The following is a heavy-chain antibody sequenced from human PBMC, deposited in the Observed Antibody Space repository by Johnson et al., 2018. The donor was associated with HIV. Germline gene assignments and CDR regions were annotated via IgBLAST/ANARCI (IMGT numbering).Heavy chain of an antibody. V-gene: IGHV3-7*03. CDR1: AFTFSSYW. CDR3: ARVGATAAFDI. CDR2: KKKEGREK. Sequence: VQLVESGGGLFQPGGSLRLSFAASAFTFSSYWMSWVRQAPGKGREGGAKKKKEGREKKKGDAGKGRFTISRDNAKNSLYLQMNSLRAEDTAVYYCARVGATAAFDIWGQGTMVTVSS. D-gene: IGHD1-26*01. J-gene: IGHJ3*02.